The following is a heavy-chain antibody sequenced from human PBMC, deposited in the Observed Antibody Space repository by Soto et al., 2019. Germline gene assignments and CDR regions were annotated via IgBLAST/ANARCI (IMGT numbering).Heavy chain of an antibody. CDR3: AHPRGYGVFDAVDI. D-gene: IGHD4-17*01. J-gene: IGHJ3*02. CDR1: GFIFSTYA. Sequence: GGSLRLSCAASGFIFSTYAMNWVRQTPGKGLEWVSAISSSGDSTYYAESVRGRFTISRDNSINKLYLQMSRLRTEDTAVYYCAHPRGYGVFDAVDIWGQGTMVTVSS. CDR2: ISSSGDST. V-gene: IGHV3-23*01.